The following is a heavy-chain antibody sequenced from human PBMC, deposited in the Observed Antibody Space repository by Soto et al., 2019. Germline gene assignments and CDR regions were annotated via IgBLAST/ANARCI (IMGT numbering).Heavy chain of an antibody. Sequence: ASVKVSCKGSGYAFTTYAIHWLRQAPGQRLEWLGWINAGNGDTKYSEKMQGRVTITRDTFANTAYMELNNLSPDDTAVYYCGRGRSGQLVVFYWGQGTPVTVSS. CDR1: GYAFTTYA. CDR3: GRGRSGQLVVFY. CDR2: INAGNGDT. J-gene: IGHJ4*02. D-gene: IGHD3-10*01. V-gene: IGHV1-3*01.